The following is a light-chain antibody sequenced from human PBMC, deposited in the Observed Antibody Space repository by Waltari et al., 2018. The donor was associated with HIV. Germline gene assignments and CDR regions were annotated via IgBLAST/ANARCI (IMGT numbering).Light chain of an antibody. Sequence: EIVMTQSQATLSVSPGERGPLSCRTSQNVSSNLAWYQHKPGQAPRLLIYDASKRATGIPGSFSGSGSGTDFTLTISSLQSEDFAVYYCQQYNSWPRTFGQGTKVEIK. J-gene: IGKJ1*01. V-gene: IGKV3-15*01. CDR3: QQYNSWPRT. CDR2: DAS. CDR1: QNVSSN.